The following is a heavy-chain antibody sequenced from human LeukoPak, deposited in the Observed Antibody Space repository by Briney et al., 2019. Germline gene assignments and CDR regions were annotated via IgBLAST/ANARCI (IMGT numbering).Heavy chain of an antibody. CDR3: AKALPLWAAIVADY. J-gene: IGHJ4*02. V-gene: IGHV3-30*18. CDR1: GFTFSSYA. Sequence: GGSLRLSCAASGFTFSSYAMHWVRQAPGKGLEWVAIIFYDGNNDYYADSVKGRFTISRDNSKNTLYLQMNSLRAEDTAVYYCAKALPLWAAIVADYWGQGTLVTVSS. D-gene: IGHD2-2*02. CDR2: IFYDGNND.